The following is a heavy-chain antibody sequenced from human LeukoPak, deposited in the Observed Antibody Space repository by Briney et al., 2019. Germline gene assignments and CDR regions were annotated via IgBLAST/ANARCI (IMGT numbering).Heavy chain of an antibody. CDR2: IYTSGTT. CDR3: ARDQEPYSNYAFDP. D-gene: IGHD4-11*01. J-gene: IGHJ5*02. V-gene: IGHV4-61*02. Sequence: PSQTLSLTCTLPGGSITSGSYYWSWIRQPAGKGLEWLGRIYTSGTTNYNPSLKSRVTMSIDTSKNQFSLKLSSVTAADTAVYYCARDQEPYSNYAFDPWGQGTLVTVSS. CDR1: GGSITSGSYY.